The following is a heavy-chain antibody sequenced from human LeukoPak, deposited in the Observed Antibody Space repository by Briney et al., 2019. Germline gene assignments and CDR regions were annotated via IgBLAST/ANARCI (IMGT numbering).Heavy chain of an antibody. V-gene: IGHV3-21*01. CDR2: ISSSSSYI. J-gene: IGHJ4*02. CDR1: GFTFSSYS. D-gene: IGHD4-17*01. Sequence: GGSLRLSCAASGFTFSSYSMNWVRQAPGKGLEWVSSISSSSSYIYYADSVKGRFTISRDNAKNSLYLQMNSLRAEDMAVYYCARDRSFYGDPVQNWGQGTLVTVSS. CDR3: ARDRSFYGDPVQN.